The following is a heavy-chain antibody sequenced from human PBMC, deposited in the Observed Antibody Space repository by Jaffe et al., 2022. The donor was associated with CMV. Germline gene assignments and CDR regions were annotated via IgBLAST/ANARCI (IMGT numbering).Heavy chain of an antibody. Sequence: QVQLQQWGAGLLKPSETLSLTCAVYGGSFSGYYWSWIRQPPGKGLEWIGEINHSGSTNYNPSLKSRVTISVDTSKNQFSLKLSSVTAADTAVYYCALGGCSSTSCLDYWGQGTLVTVSS. CDR3: ALGGCSSTSCLDY. J-gene: IGHJ4*02. V-gene: IGHV4-34*01. D-gene: IGHD2-2*01. CDR2: INHSGST. CDR1: GGSFSGYY.